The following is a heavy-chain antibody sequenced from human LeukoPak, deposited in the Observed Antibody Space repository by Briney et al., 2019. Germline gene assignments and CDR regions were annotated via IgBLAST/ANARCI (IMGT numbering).Heavy chain of an antibody. CDR2: IIDDGSVT. CDR1: GFTFDDYA. CDR3: AKGLGTRSNWLDP. V-gene: IGHV3-43*02. D-gene: IGHD6-13*01. Sequence: PGGSLRLSCATSGFTFDDYAMHWVRQASGKGLEWVSLIIDDGSVTYYADSVKGRFTISRDNSKNSLYLQMNSLRAEDTAFYYCAKGLGTRSNWLDPWGQGTLVTSSS. J-gene: IGHJ5*02.